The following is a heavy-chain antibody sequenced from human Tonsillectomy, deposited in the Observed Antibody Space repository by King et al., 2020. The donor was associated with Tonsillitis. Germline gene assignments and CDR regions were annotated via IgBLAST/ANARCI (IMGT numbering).Heavy chain of an antibody. CDR2: ISYDGGDK. V-gene: IGHV3-30-3*01. Sequence: VQLVESGGGVVQPGTSLRLSCAASGFTFSIYALHWVRQAPGKGLEWVAFISYDGGDKFYADSVEGRFTISRDNSKSTVSLHMNSLRSEDTAVYYCARDYRVMATKNAAFDYWVQGTLVTVSS. CDR1: GFTFSIYA. J-gene: IGHJ4*02. D-gene: IGHD5-24*01. CDR3: ARDYRVMATKNAAFDY.